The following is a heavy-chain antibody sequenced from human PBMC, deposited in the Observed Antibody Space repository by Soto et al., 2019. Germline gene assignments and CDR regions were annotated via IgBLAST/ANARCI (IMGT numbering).Heavy chain of an antibody. J-gene: IGHJ4*02. V-gene: IGHV3-21*01. CDR2: ISSSSSYI. CDR1: GFTFSSYA. CDR3: ARSERWLQFDY. Sequence: PGGSLRLSCAASGFTFSSYAMSWVRQAPGKGLEWVSSISSSSSYIYYADSVKGRFTISRDNAKNSLYLQMNSLRAEDTAVYYCARSERWLQFDYWGQGTLVTVSS. D-gene: IGHD5-12*01.